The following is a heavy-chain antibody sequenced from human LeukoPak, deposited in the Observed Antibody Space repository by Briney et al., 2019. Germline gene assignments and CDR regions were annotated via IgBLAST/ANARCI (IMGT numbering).Heavy chain of an antibody. V-gene: IGHV3-15*01. J-gene: IGHJ3*02. CDR2: IKSKTDGGTT. D-gene: IGHD3-22*01. CDR1: GFTFSNAW. CDR3: TTGRLYDTSGYPGRNAFDI. Sequence: SGGSLRLSCAASGFTFSNAWMTWVRQAPGKGLEWVGRIKSKTDGGTTDYAAPVKGRLSISRDDSKNTLYLQMISLKSEDTAVYYCTTGRLYDTSGYPGRNAFDIWGQGTMVTVSS.